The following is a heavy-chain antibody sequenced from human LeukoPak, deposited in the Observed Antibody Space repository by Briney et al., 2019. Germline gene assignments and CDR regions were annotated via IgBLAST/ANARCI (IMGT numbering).Heavy chain of an antibody. CDR2: IIPISGTT. CDR1: GGTFTSYA. Sequence: SVKVSCKTSGGTFTSYAITWVRQAPGQGLEWMGKIIPISGTTNYAQKFQGRVTITTDESTSTAYMELSSLRSEDTAVYYCAREKDRSYDFWSGYGLDVWGKGTTVTVSS. V-gene: IGHV1-69*05. D-gene: IGHD3-3*01. J-gene: IGHJ6*04. CDR3: AREKDRSYDFWSGYGLDV.